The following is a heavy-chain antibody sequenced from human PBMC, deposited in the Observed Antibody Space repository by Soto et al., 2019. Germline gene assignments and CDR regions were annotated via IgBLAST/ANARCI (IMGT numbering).Heavy chain of an antibody. D-gene: IGHD2-15*01. J-gene: IGHJ5*02. CDR2: ISSNGGST. V-gene: IGHV3-64D*06. CDR1: GFTFSSYG. CDR3: VKGFGYCSGGSCHYGSNWFDP. Sequence: GGSLRLSCAASGFTFSSYGMHWVRQAPGKGLEYVSAISSNGGSTYYADSVKGRFTISRDNSKNTLYLQMSSLRAEDTAVYYCVKGFGYCSGGSCHYGSNWFDPWGQGT.